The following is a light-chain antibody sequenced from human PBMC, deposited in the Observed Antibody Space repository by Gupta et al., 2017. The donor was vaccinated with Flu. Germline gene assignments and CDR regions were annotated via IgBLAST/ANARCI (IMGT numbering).Light chain of an antibody. CDR1: TSNFRGGYD. J-gene: IGLJ1*01. V-gene: IGLV1-40*01. Sequence: SLLTPPRLVSAAPGSRVPIFCTGPTSNFRGGYDVHWYQQLPGKAPNLLIYCNSNRPSGVPNRFSGSKSGASASLAITGLQDADEADYYCRSYDSSLSGSYVFGTGTKVTVL. CDR3: RSYDSSLSGSYV. CDR2: CNS.